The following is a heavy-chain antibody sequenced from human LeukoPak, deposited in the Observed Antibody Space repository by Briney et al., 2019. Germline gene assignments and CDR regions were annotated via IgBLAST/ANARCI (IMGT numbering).Heavy chain of an antibody. Sequence: SETLSLTCTVSGGSISSSSFYWGWIRQPPGKGLEWIGSIYYGGSTYYNPSLKSRVTISVDTSKNQFSLKLSSVTAADTAVYYCARQLRFLGWFLPPWFDPWGQGTLVTVSS. D-gene: IGHD3-3*01. CDR1: GGSISSSSFY. CDR3: ARQLRFLGWFLPPWFDP. CDR2: IYYGGST. J-gene: IGHJ5*02. V-gene: IGHV4-39*01.